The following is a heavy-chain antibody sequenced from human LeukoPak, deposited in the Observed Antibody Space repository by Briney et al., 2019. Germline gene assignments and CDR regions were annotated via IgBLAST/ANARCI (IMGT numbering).Heavy chain of an antibody. CDR1: GFSFSSYS. J-gene: IGHJ3*02. V-gene: IGHV3-30-3*01. D-gene: IGHD2-15*01. CDR2: MSVDGISQ. Sequence: PGGSLRLSCVASGFSFSSYSIHWVHRVPGKGLEWVAVMSVDGISQYYADSVRGRFTVSRDTSKNTQSLQMNSLRIEDTAVYYCARESCSGGSCTYDPFDIWGHGTMVTVST. CDR3: ARESCSGGSCTYDPFDI.